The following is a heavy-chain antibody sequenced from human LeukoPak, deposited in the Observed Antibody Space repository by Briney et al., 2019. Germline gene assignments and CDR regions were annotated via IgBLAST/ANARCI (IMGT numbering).Heavy chain of an antibody. CDR2: INPSGGST. D-gene: IGHD3-22*01. J-gene: IGHJ4*02. Sequence: ASVKVSCKASGYTFTSYYMHWVRQAPGQGLEWMGIINPSGGSTSYAQKFQGRVTMTRDTSTSTVYMELSSLRSEDTAVYYCARETKYYYDSSGFDYWGQGTLVTVSS. CDR1: GYTFTSYY. CDR3: ARETKYYYDSSGFDY. V-gene: IGHV1-46*01.